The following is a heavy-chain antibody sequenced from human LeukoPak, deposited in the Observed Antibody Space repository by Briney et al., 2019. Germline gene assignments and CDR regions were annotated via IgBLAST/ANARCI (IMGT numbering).Heavy chain of an antibody. Sequence: PSETLSLTCTVSGGSISSYYWSWIRQPPGKGLEWIGYIYYSGSTNYNPSLKSRVTISVDTSKNQFSLKLSSVTAADTAVYYCARDGRGAAAGTYFDYWGQGTLVTVSP. V-gene: IGHV4-59*01. CDR3: ARDGRGAAAGTYFDY. J-gene: IGHJ4*02. CDR2: IYYSGST. CDR1: GGSISSYY. D-gene: IGHD6-13*01.